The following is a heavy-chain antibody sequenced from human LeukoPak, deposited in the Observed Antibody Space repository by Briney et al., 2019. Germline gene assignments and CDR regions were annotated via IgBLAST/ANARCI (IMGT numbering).Heavy chain of an antibody. CDR1: GGSISSGGYY. V-gene: IGHV4-31*03. CDR3: ARDVWGRGAFDI. J-gene: IGHJ3*02. Sequence: SETLSLTCTVSGGSISSGGYYWSWIRQHPGKGLEWIGYIHYSGSTYYNPSLKSRVTISVDTSKNQFSLKLNSVTAADTAVYYCARDVWGRGAFDIWGQGTMVTVSS. D-gene: IGHD7-27*01. CDR2: IHYSGST.